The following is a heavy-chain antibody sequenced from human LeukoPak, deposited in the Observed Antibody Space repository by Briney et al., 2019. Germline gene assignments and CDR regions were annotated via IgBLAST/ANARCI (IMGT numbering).Heavy chain of an antibody. CDR3: ARDLRQLVNFYYMDV. Sequence: GGSLRLSCAASGFTFSSYSMNWVRQAPGKGLEWVSSISSSSSYIYYADSVKGRFTISRDNAKNSLYLQMNSLRAEDTAVYYCARDLRQLVNFYYMDVWGKGTTVTVSS. D-gene: IGHD6-13*01. CDR1: GFTFSSYS. V-gene: IGHV3-21*01. J-gene: IGHJ6*03. CDR2: ISSSSSYI.